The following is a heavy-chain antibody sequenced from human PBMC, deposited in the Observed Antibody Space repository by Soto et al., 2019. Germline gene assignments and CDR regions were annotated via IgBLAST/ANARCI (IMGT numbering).Heavy chain of an antibody. CDR2: INAGNGNT. D-gene: IGHD1-26*01. V-gene: IGHV1-3*01. CDR3: ARPLVGATPIDY. J-gene: IGHJ4*02. CDR1: GYTFTSYA. Sequence: QVQLVQSGAEVKKPGASVKVSCKASGYTFTSYAMHWVRQAPGQRLEWMGWINAGNGNTKYSQKFQGRVTITRDTSASTAYMELSSLRSEDTAVYYCARPLVGATPIDYWGQGTLVTVSS.